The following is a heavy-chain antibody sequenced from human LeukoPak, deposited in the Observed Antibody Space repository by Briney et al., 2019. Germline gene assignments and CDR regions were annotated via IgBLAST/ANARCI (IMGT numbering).Heavy chain of an antibody. D-gene: IGHD5-12*01. CDR1: GGSISSGSYY. CDR3: ARSLGVTITQYGMDV. Sequence: SETLFLTCTVSGGSISSGSYYWSWIRQPAGKGLEWIGRIYTSGSTNYNPSLKSRVTISVDTSKNQFSLKLSSVTAADTAVYYCARSLGVTITQYGMDVWGQGTTVTVSS. J-gene: IGHJ6*02. CDR2: IYTSGST. V-gene: IGHV4-61*02.